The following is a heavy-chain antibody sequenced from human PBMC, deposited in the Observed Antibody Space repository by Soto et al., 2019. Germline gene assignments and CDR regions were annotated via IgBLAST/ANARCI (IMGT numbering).Heavy chain of an antibody. D-gene: IGHD6-13*01. CDR1: GGSISSYY. CDR2: IYYSGST. CDR3: ARRSIGSSSWYNRVYNWFDP. J-gene: IGHJ5*02. V-gene: IGHV4-59*08. Sequence: SETLSLTCTVSGGSISSYYWSWIRQPPGKGLEWIGYIYYSGSTNYNPSLKSRVTISVDTSKNQFSLKLSSVTAADTAVYYCARRSIGSSSWYNRVYNWFDPWGQGTLVTVSS.